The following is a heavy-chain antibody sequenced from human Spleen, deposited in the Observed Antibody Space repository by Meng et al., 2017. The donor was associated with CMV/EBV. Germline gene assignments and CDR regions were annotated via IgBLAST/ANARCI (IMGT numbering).Heavy chain of an antibody. D-gene: IGHD1-14*01. Sequence: GGSLRLSCVASRFSIRNYWMSWVRQAPGKGLEWVANVKQDGSEKYYVDSVKGRFSISRDNAANSFYLQMNSLRVEDTALYYCVSENGYYFDRRGQGTLVTVSS. J-gene: IGHJ4*02. V-gene: IGHV3-7*01. CDR2: VKQDGSEK. CDR3: VSENGYYFDR. CDR1: RFSIRNYW.